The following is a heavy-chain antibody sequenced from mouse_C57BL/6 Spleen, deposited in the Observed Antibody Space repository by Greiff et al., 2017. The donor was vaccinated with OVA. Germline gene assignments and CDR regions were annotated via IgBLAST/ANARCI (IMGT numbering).Heavy chain of an antibody. Sequence: QVQLQQSGTELVKPGASVKLSCKASGYTFTSYWMHWVKQRPGQGLEWIGNINPSNGGTNYNEKFKSKATLTVDKSSSTAYMQLSSLSSEDSAVYSCASEDGYYYAMDYWGQGTSVTVSS. CDR2: INPSNGGT. J-gene: IGHJ4*01. V-gene: IGHV1-53*01. CDR1: GYTFTSYW. D-gene: IGHD2-3*01. CDR3: ASEDGYYYAMDY.